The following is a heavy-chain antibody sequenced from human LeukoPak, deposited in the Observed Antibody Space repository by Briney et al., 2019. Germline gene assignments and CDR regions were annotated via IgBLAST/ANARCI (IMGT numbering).Heavy chain of an antibody. CDR1: GFTFSSHV. J-gene: IGHJ4*02. CDR3: AKSWYSGNYYDY. Sequence: GGSLRLSCAASGFTFSSHVMSWVRQAPGKGLEWVSAISGSGGSTYYADFVKGRFTISRDNSKNTLYLQMNSLRAEDTAVYNCAKSWYSGNYYDYWGQGTLVTVSS. CDR2: ISGSGGST. D-gene: IGHD1-26*01. V-gene: IGHV3-23*01.